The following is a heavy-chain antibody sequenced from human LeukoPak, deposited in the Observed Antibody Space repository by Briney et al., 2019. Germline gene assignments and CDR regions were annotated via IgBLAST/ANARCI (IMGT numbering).Heavy chain of an antibody. Sequence: GGSLRLSCAASGFTLSSYSMNWVRQAPGKGLEWVSSITRSSSYIYYADSVKGRFTISRDNAKNSLYLQMNSLRAEDTAVYYCARGSAMVYYYMDVWGKGTTVTISS. V-gene: IGHV3-21*01. CDR2: ITRSSSYI. J-gene: IGHJ6*03. CDR3: ARGSAMVYYYMDV. D-gene: IGHD5-18*01. CDR1: GFTLSSYS.